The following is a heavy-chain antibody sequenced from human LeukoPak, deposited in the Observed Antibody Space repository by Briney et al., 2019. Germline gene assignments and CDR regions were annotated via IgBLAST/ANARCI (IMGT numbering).Heavy chain of an antibody. D-gene: IGHD3-10*01. CDR1: GFTFSNYA. V-gene: IGHV3-30-3*01. CDR2: ILKDGNNQ. J-gene: IGHJ4*02. CDR3: VRNYNGVDY. Sequence: SGGSLRLSCAASGFTFSNYAMHWVRQAPGKGLEWVALILKDGNNQDYADSVMGRFTISRDNSKNTLYLQMNSLRAEDTALYYCVRNYNGVDYWGQGTLVTVSS.